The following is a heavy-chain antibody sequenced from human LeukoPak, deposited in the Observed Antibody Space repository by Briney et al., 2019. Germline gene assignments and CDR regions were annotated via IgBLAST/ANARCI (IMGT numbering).Heavy chain of an antibody. Sequence: PGTSLRLSCAASEFTFDSYAMHWVRQAPGKGLEWVAVISYDGSNEYYTDSVRGRFSIPRDNSKNTLYLQMNSLSAEDTAVYYCARGSWFGELLPFDYWGQGTLVTVSS. CDR1: EFTFDSYA. V-gene: IGHV3-30-3*01. CDR3: ARGSWFGELLPFDY. D-gene: IGHD3-10*01. CDR2: ISYDGSNE. J-gene: IGHJ4*02.